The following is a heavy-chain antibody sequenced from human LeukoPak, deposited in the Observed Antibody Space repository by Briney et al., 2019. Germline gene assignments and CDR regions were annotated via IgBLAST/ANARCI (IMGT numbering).Heavy chain of an antibody. CDR1: GITFSSYA. Sequence: GGSLRLSCAASGITFSSYAMSWVRQAPGKGLEWVSAISGSGGSTYYADSVKGRFTTSRHNSKNTLYLQMNSLRAEDTAVYYCARLYGTFLEWSPYFDYWGQGTLVTASS. J-gene: IGHJ4*02. D-gene: IGHD3-3*02. V-gene: IGHV3-23*01. CDR2: ISGSGGST. CDR3: ARLYGTFLEWSPYFDY.